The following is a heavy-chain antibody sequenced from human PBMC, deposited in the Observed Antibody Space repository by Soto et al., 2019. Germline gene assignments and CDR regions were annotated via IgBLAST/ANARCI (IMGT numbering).Heavy chain of an antibody. J-gene: IGHJ4*02. CDR1: VGSITTFY. CDR2: IFSSGST. V-gene: IGHV4-4*07. Sequence: SATLYLTCTVSVGSITTFYWSWVRPPAGKGLEWIGRIFSSGSTSFNPSLGSRVAMSVDTSKNHFSLNLSSVTAADMAVYYCAREGSYSAYNFAHGIQLWSFDFWGQGARVNVSA. CDR3: AREGSYSAYNFAHGIQLWSFDF. D-gene: IGHD5-12*01.